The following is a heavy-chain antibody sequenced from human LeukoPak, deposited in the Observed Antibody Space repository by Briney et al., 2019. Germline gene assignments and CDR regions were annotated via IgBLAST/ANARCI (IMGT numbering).Heavy chain of an antibody. CDR2: TYYRSKWYN. J-gene: IGHJ5*02. V-gene: IGHV6-1*01. Sequence: SQTLSLTCAISRDSVSSNSAAWNWIRQSPSSGLEWLGRTYYRSKWYNDYAVSVKSRITINPDTSKNQFSLQLNSVTPEDTAVYYCARDQPETYYYDGSGYYYVNWFDPWGQGTLVTVSS. D-gene: IGHD3-22*01. CDR3: ARDQPETYYYDGSGYYYVNWFDP. CDR1: RDSVSSNSAA.